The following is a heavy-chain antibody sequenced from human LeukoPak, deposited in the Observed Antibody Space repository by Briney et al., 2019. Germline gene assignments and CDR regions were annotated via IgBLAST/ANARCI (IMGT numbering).Heavy chain of an antibody. J-gene: IGHJ6*02. CDR2: ISAYNGHT. CDR1: GYTFIIYG. Sequence: ASVKVSCKASGYTFIIYGISWVRQAPGQGLEWMGWISAYNGHTFYGQKLQGRVTMTTDTSTSTAYMELRSLRSDDTAVYFCARDLSSNWGYDYYYGMDVWGQGTTVTVSS. CDR3: ARDLSSNWGYDYYYGMDV. V-gene: IGHV1-18*01. D-gene: IGHD7-27*01.